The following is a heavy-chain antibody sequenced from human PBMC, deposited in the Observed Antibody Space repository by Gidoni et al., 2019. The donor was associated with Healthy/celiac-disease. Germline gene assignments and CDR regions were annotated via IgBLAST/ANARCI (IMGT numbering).Heavy chain of an antibody. V-gene: IGHV1-69*02. Sequence: QVQLVQSGAEGKKPGSSVKVSCKASGGTFSSYTISWVRQAPGQGLEWMGRIIPILGIANYAEKVQGRVTSTADKSTSTAYMELSSLRSEDTAVYYCASLVVPAKPRYYYYMDVWGKGTTVTVSS. J-gene: IGHJ6*03. CDR2: IIPILGIA. CDR1: GGTFSSYT. D-gene: IGHD2-2*01. CDR3: ASLVVPAKPRYYYYMDV.